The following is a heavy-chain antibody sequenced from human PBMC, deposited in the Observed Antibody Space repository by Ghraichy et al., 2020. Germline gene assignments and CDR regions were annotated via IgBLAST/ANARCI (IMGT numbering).Heavy chain of an antibody. J-gene: IGHJ4*02. V-gene: IGHV3-33*01. CDR3: ARDPSSRAAAGRFDY. CDR2: IWYDGSNE. Sequence: GESLNISCAASGFTFSSFGMYWVRQAPGKGPEWVAVIWYDGSNEDYADPVKGRFTISRDNSKNTLYLQMNSLRDEDTAISYCARDPSSRAAAGRFDYWGQGTLVNVSS. CDR1: GFTFSSFG. D-gene: IGHD6-13*01.